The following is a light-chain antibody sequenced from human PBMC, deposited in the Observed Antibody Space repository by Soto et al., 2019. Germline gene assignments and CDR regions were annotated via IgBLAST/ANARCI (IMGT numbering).Light chain of an antibody. CDR2: GST. CDR3: QSYDSSLSGSVV. CDR1: SSSVGTAYD. V-gene: IGLV1-40*01. J-gene: IGLJ2*01. Sequence: QAVVTQLPSVSGAPGQRVTISCTGSSSSVGTAYDVNWYQHLPGTAPKLLIYGSTHRPSGVPDRFSGSKSGTSASLAITGLQAEDAADYYCQSYDSSLSGSVVFGGGTKLTVL.